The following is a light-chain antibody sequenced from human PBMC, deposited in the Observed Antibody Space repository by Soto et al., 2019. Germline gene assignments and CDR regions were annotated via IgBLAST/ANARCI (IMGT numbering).Light chain of an antibody. CDR3: EPYGTTPLT. CDR2: DAS. V-gene: IGKV3-20*01. CDR1: QSVANNY. Sequence: IVLTQSPGTLSLSPGERATLSCRASQSVANNYLAWYQHKPGQAPRFLIYDASSRATGIPDRFSGSGSGTDFTLTISRLEPEDFAVYYCEPYGTTPLTFGGGTKVEIK. J-gene: IGKJ4*01.